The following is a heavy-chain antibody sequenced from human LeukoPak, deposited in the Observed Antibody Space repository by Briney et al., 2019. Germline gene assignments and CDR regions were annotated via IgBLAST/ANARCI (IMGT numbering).Heavy chain of an antibody. J-gene: IGHJ4*02. CDR3: TREGTSGYFHYFDY. Sequence: QSGGSLRLSCTASGFTFGDYAMSWVRQAPGKGLEWVGFIRSKAYGGTTEYAASVKGRFTISRDDSKSIAYLKTNSLKTEDTAVYYCTREGTSGYFHYFDYWGQGTLVTVSS. D-gene: IGHD3-22*01. V-gene: IGHV3-49*04. CDR1: GFTFGDYA. CDR2: IRSKAYGGTT.